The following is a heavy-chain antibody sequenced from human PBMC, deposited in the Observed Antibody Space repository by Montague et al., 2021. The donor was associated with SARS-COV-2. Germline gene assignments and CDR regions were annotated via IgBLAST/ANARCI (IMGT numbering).Heavy chain of an antibody. CDR1: GFTFSSYG. Sequence: SLRLSCAASGFTFSSYGMHWVRQAPGKGLEWVAVIWYDGSNKYYADSVKGRFTISRDNSKNTLYLQMNSLRAEDTGVYYCARVVGAYYGMDVWGQGTTVTVSS. CDR2: IWYDGSNK. V-gene: IGHV3-33*01. J-gene: IGHJ6*02. D-gene: IGHD1-26*01. CDR3: ARVVGAYYGMDV.